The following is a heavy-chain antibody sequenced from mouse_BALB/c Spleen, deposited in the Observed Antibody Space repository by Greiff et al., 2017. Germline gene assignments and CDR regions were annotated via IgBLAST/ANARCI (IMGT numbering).Heavy chain of an antibody. CDR2: IYPSDSYT. Sequence: QVQLQQSGAELVRPGASVKLSCKASGYTFTSYWINWVKQRPGQGLEWIGNIYPSDSYTNYNQKFKDKATLTVDKSSSTAYMQLSSPTSEDSAVYYCTRDGNLYYFDYWGQGTALTVSS. V-gene: IGHV1-69*02. CDR3: TRDGNLYYFDY. D-gene: IGHD2-1*01. CDR1: GYTFTSYW. J-gene: IGHJ2*01.